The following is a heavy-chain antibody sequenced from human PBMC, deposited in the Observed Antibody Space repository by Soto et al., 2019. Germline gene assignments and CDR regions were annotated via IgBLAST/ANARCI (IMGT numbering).Heavy chain of an antibody. V-gene: IGHV2-5*02. Sequence: HITLEASGPTLVKPTQTLTLTCSCSGFSLTASGVAVGWIRQPPGKALEWLALIYGDDDKRFRSSLKSRLTITRDIPKHQVVLTMSDMDPVDTATYYWAHSIAGSVEMDYFDYWGPGTLVTVSS. CDR3: AHSIAGSVEMDYFDY. D-gene: IGHD3-10*01. CDR2: IYGDDDK. CDR1: GFSLTASGVA. J-gene: IGHJ4*02.